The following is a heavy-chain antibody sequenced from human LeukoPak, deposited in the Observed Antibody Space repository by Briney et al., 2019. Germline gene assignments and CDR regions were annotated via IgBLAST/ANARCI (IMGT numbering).Heavy chain of an antibody. Sequence: GGSLRLSCAASGFTFSRSGMTWVRQAPGKGWNWFSAIGRTGGSTYYADSVKGRFTISRDNSKNTLYLQMSSLRADDTAVYYCAKDPMVRGLTYDNWGQGTLVTVSS. D-gene: IGHD3-10*01. V-gene: IGHV3-23*01. CDR3: AKDPMVRGLTYDN. CDR1: GFTFSRSG. J-gene: IGHJ4*02. CDR2: IGRTGGST.